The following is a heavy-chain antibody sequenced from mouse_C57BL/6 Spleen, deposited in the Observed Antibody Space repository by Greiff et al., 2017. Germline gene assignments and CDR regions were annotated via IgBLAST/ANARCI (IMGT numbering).Heavy chain of an antibody. CDR3: ARRGPFTTVVEYYFDY. V-gene: IGHV1-19*01. D-gene: IGHD1-1*01. CDR2: INPYNGGT. CDR1: GYTFTDYY. Sequence: EVQLQQSGPVLVKPGASVKMSCKASGYTFTDYYMNWVKQSHGKSLEWIGVINPYNGGTSYNQKFKGKATLTVDNSSSPAYMELNSLTSEDSADYYCARRGPFTTVVEYYFDYWGQGTTLTVSA. J-gene: IGHJ2*01.